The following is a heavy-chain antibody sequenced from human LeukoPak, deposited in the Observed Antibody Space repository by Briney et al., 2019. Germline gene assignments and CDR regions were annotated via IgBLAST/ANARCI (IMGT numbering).Heavy chain of an antibody. CDR3: ARWRTVTGGGHYFDY. CDR2: MSYDGSNK. D-gene: IGHD4-17*01. CDR1: GFTFSSYV. V-gene: IGHV3-33*05. Sequence: GGSLRLSCAASGFTFSSYVMHWVRQAPGKGLKWVAVMSYDGSNKYYADSVKGRFTISRDNSKNTLYLQMNSLRAEDTAVYYCARWRTVTGGGHYFDYWGQGTLVTVSS. J-gene: IGHJ4*02.